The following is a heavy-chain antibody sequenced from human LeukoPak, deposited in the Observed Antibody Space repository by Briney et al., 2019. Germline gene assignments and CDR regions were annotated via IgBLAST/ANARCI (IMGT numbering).Heavy chain of an antibody. CDR1: GGSFSGYY. CDR3: ARGRSSSSWTYYYYYYMDV. D-gene: IGHD6-13*01. J-gene: IGHJ6*03. CDR2: INHSGST. Sequence: PSETLSLTCAVYGGSFSGYYWSWIRQPPGKGLESLGEINHSGSTNYNPSLKSRVTISVETSKNQFSLKLSSVTAADTAVYYCARGRSSSSWTYYYYYYMDVWGKGTTVTVSS. V-gene: IGHV4-34*01.